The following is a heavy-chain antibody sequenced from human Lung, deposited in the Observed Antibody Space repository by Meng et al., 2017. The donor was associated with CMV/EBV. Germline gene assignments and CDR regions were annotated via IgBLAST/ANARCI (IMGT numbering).Heavy chain of an antibody. Sequence: GESLKISCTASGLTFSNQGMHWVRQAPGKGLEWVAFIWSDGSATYYADSVRGRFTISRDNSKNTVYLQMNSLRTEDTAVYSCAKDKGVRYLEWFSVRGQKTXVTVSS. CDR1: GLTFSNQG. J-gene: IGHJ4*02. CDR3: AKDKGVRYLEWFSV. D-gene: IGHD3-3*01. CDR2: IWSDGSAT. V-gene: IGHV3-30*02.